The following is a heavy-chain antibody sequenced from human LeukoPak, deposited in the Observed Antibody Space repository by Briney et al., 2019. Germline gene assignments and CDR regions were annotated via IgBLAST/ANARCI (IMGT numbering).Heavy chain of an antibody. CDR2: IYSGGYT. Sequence: GGSLRLSCAASGFTVSSNYMSWVRQAPGKGLEWVSVIYSGGYTYYAESVKGRFTISRDSSKNTLYLQMNSLRAEDTAVYYCAKTGNPATGDYWGQGTLVTVSS. CDR3: AKTGNPATGDY. D-gene: IGHD1-1*01. CDR1: GFTVSSNY. V-gene: IGHV3-53*01. J-gene: IGHJ4*02.